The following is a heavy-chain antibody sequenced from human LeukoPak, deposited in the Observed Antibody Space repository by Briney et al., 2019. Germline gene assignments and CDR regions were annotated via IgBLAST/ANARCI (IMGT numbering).Heavy chain of an antibody. Sequence: PSETLSLTCTVSGGSISSYYWSWVRQPPGKGLEWIGFVYYTGSTNYSPSLKSRVTISVDTSKNQFSLKLSSVTAADTAVYYCARVHDYGDRYFDYWGQGTLVTVSS. CDR1: GGSISSYY. CDR2: VYYTGST. CDR3: ARVHDYGDRYFDY. J-gene: IGHJ4*02. V-gene: IGHV4-59*01. D-gene: IGHD4-17*01.